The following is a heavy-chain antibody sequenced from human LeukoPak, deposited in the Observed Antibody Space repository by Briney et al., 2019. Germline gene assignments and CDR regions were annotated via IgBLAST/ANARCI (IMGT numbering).Heavy chain of an antibody. J-gene: IGHJ4*02. V-gene: IGHV3-21*01. CDR3: ARRGYYFDY. CDR1: EFTFSNYA. D-gene: IGHD2-15*01. Sequence: PGGSLRLSCAASEFTFSNYAMSWVRQAPGKGLEWVSSISSSSSYIYYADSVKGRFTISRDNAKNSLYLQMNSLRAEDTAVYYCARRGYYFDYWGQGTLVTVSS. CDR2: ISSSSSYI.